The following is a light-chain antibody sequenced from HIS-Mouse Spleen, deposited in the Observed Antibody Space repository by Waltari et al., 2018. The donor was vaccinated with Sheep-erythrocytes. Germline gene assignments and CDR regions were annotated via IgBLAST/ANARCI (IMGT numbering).Light chain of an antibody. Sequence: SYVLTQPPSVSVAPGQTARITCGGNNIGSKSVHWYQQKPGQAPVLVVYDDSDRPPGIAERFSGSNSGNTATLTISRVEAGDEADYYCQVWDSSSDHPYVFGTGTKVTVL. CDR2: DDS. J-gene: IGLJ1*01. CDR1: NIGSKS. CDR3: QVWDSSSDHPYV. V-gene: IGLV3-21*02.